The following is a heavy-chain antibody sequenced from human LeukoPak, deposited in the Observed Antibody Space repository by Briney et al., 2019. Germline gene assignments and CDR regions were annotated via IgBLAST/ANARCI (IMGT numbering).Heavy chain of an antibody. CDR3: ARERRDGVIFDI. Sequence: AGGSLRLSCAASGFTFSSYSMNWVRQAPGKGLEWVSSISSTSTYIYYADSVKGRFTISRDNAKNSLYLQMNSLRGEDTAVYYCARERRDGVIFDIWGQGTMVTVSS. D-gene: IGHD3-10*01. CDR2: ISSTSTYI. J-gene: IGHJ3*02. CDR1: GFTFSSYS. V-gene: IGHV3-21*01.